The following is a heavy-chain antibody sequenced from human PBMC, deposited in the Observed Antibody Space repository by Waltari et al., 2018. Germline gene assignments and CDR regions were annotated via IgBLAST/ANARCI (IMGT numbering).Heavy chain of an antibody. D-gene: IGHD3-16*02. CDR2: ISSTGSNT. Sequence: QLYLVESGGGVVQPGRSLRLSCAASVFTFSSYGMHWVRQPPGKGLHWLAVISSTGSNTYYADSVRGRFTISRDNSKNILYLQMNSLRAEDTAVYYCARDIAFGGVIVMNEAFDFRGRGTTVTVSP. CDR1: VFTFSSYG. CDR3: ARDIAFGGVIVMNEAFDF. V-gene: IGHV3-33*01. J-gene: IGHJ3*01.